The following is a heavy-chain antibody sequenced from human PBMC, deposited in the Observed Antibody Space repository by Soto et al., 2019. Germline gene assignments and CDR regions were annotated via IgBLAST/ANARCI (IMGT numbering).Heavy chain of an antibody. Sequence: QVQLVESGGGVVQPGRSLRLSCAVSGFTYSSYGMHWVRQAPGKGLEWVAVIWYDGSNKYYADSVKGQFIISRDDSKNTLSLQMNSLRAEDTAVYYCARDSAWLFDSWGQGTLVTVSS. CDR1: GFTYSSYG. D-gene: IGHD5-12*01. CDR2: IWYDGSNK. J-gene: IGHJ4*02. CDR3: ARDSAWLFDS. V-gene: IGHV3-33*01.